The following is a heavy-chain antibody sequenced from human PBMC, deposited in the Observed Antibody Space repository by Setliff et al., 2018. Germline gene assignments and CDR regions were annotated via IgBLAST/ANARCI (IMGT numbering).Heavy chain of an antibody. D-gene: IGHD3-22*01. V-gene: IGHV5-51*01. CDR3: ARSAWGSSGYYPYYFDY. CDR1: GYSLTSYW. J-gene: IGHJ4*02. Sequence: GESLKISCKGSGYSLTSYWIGWVRQVPGKGQEWMGIIYPGDSDTRYSPSFQGQVTISADKSITTAYLQWSSLKASDTAMYYCARSAWGSSGYYPYYFDYWGQGTLVTVSS. CDR2: IYPGDSDT.